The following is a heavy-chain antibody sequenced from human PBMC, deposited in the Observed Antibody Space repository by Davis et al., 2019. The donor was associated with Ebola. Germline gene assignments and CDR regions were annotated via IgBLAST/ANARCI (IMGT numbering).Heavy chain of an antibody. CDR1: GLTFSNHV. Sequence: PGGSLRLSCAASGLTFSNHVMHWVRQAAGKGLEGVAGYPLDGVNRNTADSSKGRFTISRDNSRNTLYLEMSSLRPEDTAVYYCAREQKIPSGWYGGSYYYFMDVWGQGTTVTVSS. J-gene: IGHJ6*02. CDR3: AREQKIPSGWYGGSYYYFMDV. D-gene: IGHD6-19*01. V-gene: IGHV3-30*04. CDR2: YPLDGVNR.